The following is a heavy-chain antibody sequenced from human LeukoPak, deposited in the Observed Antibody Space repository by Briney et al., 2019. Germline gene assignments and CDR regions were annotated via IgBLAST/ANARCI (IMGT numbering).Heavy chain of an antibody. J-gene: IGHJ5*02. Sequence: SETLSLTCTVSGGSISSYYWSWIRQPAGKGLEWIGRIYTSGSTNYNPSLKSRVTISVDTSKNQFSLKLSSVTAADTAVYYCARDLYSYGWYNWFDPWGQGTLVTVSS. CDR1: GGSISSYY. CDR2: IYTSGST. V-gene: IGHV4-4*07. D-gene: IGHD5-18*01. CDR3: ARDLYSYGWYNWFDP.